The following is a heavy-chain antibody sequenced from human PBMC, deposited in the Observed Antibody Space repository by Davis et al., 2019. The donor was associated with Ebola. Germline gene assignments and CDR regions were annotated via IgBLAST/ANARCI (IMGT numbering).Heavy chain of an antibody. CDR1: GFTFSSYA. Sequence: GGSLRLSCAASGFTFSSYAMHWVRQAPGKGLEWVAVISYDGSNKYYADSVKGRFTISRDNSKNTLYLQMNSLRAEDTAVYYCARDLGSVDFDLWGQGTLVTVSS. D-gene: IGHD1-26*01. V-gene: IGHV3-30*04. J-gene: IGHJ4*02. CDR3: ARDLGSVDFDL. CDR2: ISYDGSNK.